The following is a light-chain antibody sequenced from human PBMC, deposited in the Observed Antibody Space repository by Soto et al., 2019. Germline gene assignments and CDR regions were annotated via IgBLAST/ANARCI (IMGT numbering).Light chain of an antibody. V-gene: IGLV4-69*01. CDR1: SGYSSYA. J-gene: IGLJ2*01. CDR2: LNSDGSH. Sequence: QLVLTQSPSASASLGASVKLTCTLSSGYSSYAIAWHQQQPEKGPRYLMKLNSDGSHSKGDGIPDRFSGSSSGAERYLTISRLQSEDEADYYCQTWGTGIHVVFGGGTKVTVL. CDR3: QTWGTGIHVV.